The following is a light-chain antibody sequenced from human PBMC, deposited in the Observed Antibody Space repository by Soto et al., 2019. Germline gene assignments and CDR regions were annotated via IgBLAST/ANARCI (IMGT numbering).Light chain of an antibody. CDR2: DAS. Sequence: DIQMTQSPSTLSASVGDRVTMTCRASQSIGSWLAWYQQKPGKAPNLLIYDASSLESGVPSRFSGSGSGTEFTLTIRSLQPDDFATYYCQQYDSYSWTFGQGTKVDIK. J-gene: IGKJ1*01. V-gene: IGKV1-5*01. CDR1: QSIGSW. CDR3: QQYDSYSWT.